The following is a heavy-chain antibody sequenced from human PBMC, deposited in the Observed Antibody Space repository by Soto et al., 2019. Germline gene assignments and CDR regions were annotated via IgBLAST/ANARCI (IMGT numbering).Heavy chain of an antibody. CDR3: AHQADLHFDF. J-gene: IGHJ4*02. CDR1: GFSLSNSGVG. CDR2: IYWDDDK. V-gene: IGHV2-5*02. D-gene: IGHD6-25*01. Sequence: QITWKESGRTLVKPTQTLTLTFSFSGFSLSNSGVGVGWIRQPPGKALEWLALIYWDDDKRYSPSLKSRLTITKDTSKNQVVLTMTNIDPVDTATYYCAHQADLHFDFWGQGTLVTVSS.